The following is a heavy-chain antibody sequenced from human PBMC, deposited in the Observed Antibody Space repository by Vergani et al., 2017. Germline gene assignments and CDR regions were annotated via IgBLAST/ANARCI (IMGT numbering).Heavy chain of an antibody. CDR3: AQVGTQVPDTCHFYYMDV. Sequence: QVKLQESGPGLLKPSQTLSFTCTVSGESIRSGSHYWSWIRQGPGKGLEWFGYIFYSGTTYDNPSLSSRLNISVDTSQNQFSLKLRSVTAADTAVYYCAQVGTQVPDTCHFYYMDVWGKGTTVVVSS. V-gene: IGHV4-31*03. CDR1: GESIRSGSHY. D-gene: IGHD1-1*01. J-gene: IGHJ6*03. CDR2: IFYSGTT.